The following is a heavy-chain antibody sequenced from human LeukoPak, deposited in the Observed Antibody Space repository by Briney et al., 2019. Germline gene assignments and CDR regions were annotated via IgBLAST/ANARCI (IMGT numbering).Heavy chain of an antibody. CDR2: LNPNIGNT. J-gene: IGHJ6*02. D-gene: IGHD3-10*01. Sequence: GSSVKLSCTASGSTFTSYDINWLRHSTGQRLGWRGWLNPNIGNTGCTQKYQARNTMTTKPSISTAYMELSSLISEETGVYYCAKVPALSVVRFPWLVGYYYYYGMDVWGQGTTVTVSS. CDR3: AKVPALSVVRFPWLVGYYYYYGMDV. V-gene: IGHV1-8*01. CDR1: GSTFTSYD.